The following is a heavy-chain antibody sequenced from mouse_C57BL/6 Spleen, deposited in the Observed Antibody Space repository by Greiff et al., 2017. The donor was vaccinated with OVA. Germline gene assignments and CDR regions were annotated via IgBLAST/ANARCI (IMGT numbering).Heavy chain of an antibody. CDR2: IWRGGST. CDR3: AKTHYYYGSSTGWYFDV. V-gene: IGHV2-5*01. D-gene: IGHD1-1*01. Sequence: VQLQQSGPGLVQPSQSLSITCTVSGFSLTSYGVHWVRQSPGKGLEWLGVIWRGGSTDYNAAFMSRLSITKDNSKSQVFFKMNSLQADDTAIYYCAKTHYYYGSSTGWYFDVWGTGTTVTVSS. J-gene: IGHJ1*03. CDR1: GFSLTSYG.